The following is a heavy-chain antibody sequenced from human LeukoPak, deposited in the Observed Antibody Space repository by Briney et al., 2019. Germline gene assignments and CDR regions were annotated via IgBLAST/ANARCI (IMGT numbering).Heavy chain of an antibody. CDR1: GYTFTSYG. Sequence: GASVNVSCKASGYTFTSYGISWVRQAPGQGLEWMGWISAYNGNTNYAQKLQGRVTMTTDTSTSTAYMELRSLRSDDTAVYYCARGHPSGYSVYYGMDVWGQGTTVTVSS. CDR3: ARGHPSGYSVYYGMDV. D-gene: IGHD5-18*01. J-gene: IGHJ6*02. CDR2: ISAYNGNT. V-gene: IGHV1-18*01.